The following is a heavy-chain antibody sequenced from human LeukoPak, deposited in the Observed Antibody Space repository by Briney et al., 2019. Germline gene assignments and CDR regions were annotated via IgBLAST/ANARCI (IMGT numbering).Heavy chain of an antibody. CDR3: ARSSPSYCSSTSCYDRWFDP. CDR1: GGSISSSNW. V-gene: IGHV4-4*02. D-gene: IGHD2-2*01. Sequence: SETLSLTCAVSGGSISSSNWWSWVRQPPGKGLEWIGEIYHSGSTNYNPSLKSRVTISVDKSKNQFSLKLSSVTAADTAAYYCARSSPSYCSSTSCYDRWFDPWGQGTLVTVSS. J-gene: IGHJ5*02. CDR2: IYHSGST.